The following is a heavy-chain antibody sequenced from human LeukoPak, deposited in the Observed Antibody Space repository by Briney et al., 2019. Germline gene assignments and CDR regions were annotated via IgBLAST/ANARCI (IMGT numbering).Heavy chain of an antibody. CDR3: GRDWKCDY. V-gene: IGHV3-23*01. Sequence: GGSLRLSCAASGFTFSSYAMSWVRQAPGKGLEWVSAISDDGSDTKYAESLKGRFTISRDNSRNRLYLQMNSLRVEDTAIYYCGRDWKCDYWGQGILVTVSS. CDR1: GFTFSSYA. D-gene: IGHD1-1*01. J-gene: IGHJ4*02. CDR2: ISDDGSDT.